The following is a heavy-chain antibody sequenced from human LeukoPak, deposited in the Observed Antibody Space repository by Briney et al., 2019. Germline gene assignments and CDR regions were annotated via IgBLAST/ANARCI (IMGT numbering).Heavy chain of an antibody. D-gene: IGHD6-19*01. J-gene: IGHJ4*02. Sequence: PGGSLRLPCAASGFTFSSYGMHWVRQAPGKGLEGVAVISYDGSNKYYADSVKGRFTISRDNSKNTLYLQMNSLRAEDTAVYYCAKPSGGQWLVLDYWGQGTLVTVSS. CDR2: ISYDGSNK. V-gene: IGHV3-30*18. CDR1: GFTFSSYG. CDR3: AKPSGGQWLVLDY.